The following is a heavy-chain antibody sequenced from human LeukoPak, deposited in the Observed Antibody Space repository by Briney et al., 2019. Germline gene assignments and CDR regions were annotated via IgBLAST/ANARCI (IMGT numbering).Heavy chain of an antibody. D-gene: IGHD6-19*01. V-gene: IGHV3-66*04. CDR1: GFTVSSNY. J-gene: IGHJ4*02. Sequence: GGSLRLSCAASGFTVSSNYMSWVHQAPGKGLEWVSVIYSGGSTYYADSVKGRFTISRDNSKNTLYLQIHSLRAEDTAVYYCARHRHSSGWYIDYWGQGTLVTVSS. CDR3: ARHRHSSGWYIDY. CDR2: IYSGGST.